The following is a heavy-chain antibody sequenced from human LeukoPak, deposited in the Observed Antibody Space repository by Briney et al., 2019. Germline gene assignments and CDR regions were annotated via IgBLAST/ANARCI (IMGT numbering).Heavy chain of an antibody. CDR1: GYTFTGYY. CDR3: ARDSYSGSYYIDNWFDP. J-gene: IGHJ5*02. CDR2: INPSGGST. D-gene: IGHD1-26*01. Sequence: ASVKVSCKASGYTFTGYYMHWVRQAPGQGLEWMGIINPSGGSTSYAQKFQGRVTMTRDMSTSTVYMELSSLRSEDTVVYYCARDSYSGSYYIDNWFDPWGQGTLVTVSS. V-gene: IGHV1-46*01.